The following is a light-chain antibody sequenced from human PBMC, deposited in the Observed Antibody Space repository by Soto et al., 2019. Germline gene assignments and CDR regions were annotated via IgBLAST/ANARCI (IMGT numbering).Light chain of an antibody. V-gene: IGLV2-23*02. Sequence: QSALTQPASVSGSPGQSITISCTGTRSDVGSYNLVSWYQQHPGKAPKVMIYEVSKRPSGVSNRFSGSKSGNTASLTISGLQAEDEADYYCCSYGGSYVFGPGTKVTVL. CDR3: CSYGGSYV. CDR1: RSDVGSYNL. J-gene: IGLJ1*01. CDR2: EVS.